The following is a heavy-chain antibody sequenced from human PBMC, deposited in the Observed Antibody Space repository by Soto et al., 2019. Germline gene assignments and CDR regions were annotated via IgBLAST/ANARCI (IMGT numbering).Heavy chain of an antibody. V-gene: IGHV3-20*04. CDR3: ARDVGGYYYSDY. D-gene: IGHD3-10*01. J-gene: IGHJ4*02. Sequence: GGFLRLSCAASGFTFDDYGMSWVRQAPGKGLEWVSGINWNGGSTGYADSVKGRFTISRDNAKNSLYLQMNSLRAEDTAVYYCARDVGGYYYSDYWGQGTLVTVSS. CDR1: GFTFDDYG. CDR2: INWNGGST.